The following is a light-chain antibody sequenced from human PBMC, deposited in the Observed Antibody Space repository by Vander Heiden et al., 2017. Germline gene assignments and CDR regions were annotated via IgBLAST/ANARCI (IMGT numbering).Light chain of an antibody. Sequence: DIQITQSPSSLSASVGDSVTFTCRASQGINTYLVWFQQKPGKAPKSLIYGASTLQSGVPSRFSGSGSGTYFTLTISSLQPEDFATYYCQQYDTFPITFGQGTRLEIK. CDR3: QQYDTFPIT. V-gene: IGKV1-16*01. CDR1: QGINTY. CDR2: GAS. J-gene: IGKJ5*01.